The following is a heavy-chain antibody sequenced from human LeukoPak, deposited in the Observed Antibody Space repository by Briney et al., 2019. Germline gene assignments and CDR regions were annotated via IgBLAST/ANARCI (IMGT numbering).Heavy chain of an antibody. Sequence: PSETLSLTCTVSGGSISSGGYYWSWIRQHPGKGLEWIGYIYYSGSTYYNPSLKSRVTISVDTSKNQFSLKLSSVTAADTAVYYCARGFWSIAARNFDYWGQGTLVTVSS. J-gene: IGHJ4*02. CDR2: IYYSGST. V-gene: IGHV4-31*03. D-gene: IGHD6-6*01. CDR1: GGSISSGGYY. CDR3: ARGFWSIAARNFDY.